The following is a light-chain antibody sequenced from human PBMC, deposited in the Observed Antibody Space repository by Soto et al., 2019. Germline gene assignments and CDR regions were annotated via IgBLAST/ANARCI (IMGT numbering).Light chain of an antibody. CDR2: EVS. CDR3: SSYAGSNNLV. CDR1: SSDVGGYNY. Sequence: QSVLTQPPSASGSPGQSVTISCTGTSSDVGGYNYVSWYQQHPGKAPKLMSYEVSKRPSGVPDRFSGSKSGNTASLTVSGLQAEDEDDYYCSSYAGSNNLVFGGGTKLTVL. V-gene: IGLV2-8*01. J-gene: IGLJ2*01.